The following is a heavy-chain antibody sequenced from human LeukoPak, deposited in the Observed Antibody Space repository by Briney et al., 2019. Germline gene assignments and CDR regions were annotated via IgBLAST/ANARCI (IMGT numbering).Heavy chain of an antibody. CDR2: IYTSGST. CDR1: GASVNRGQHY. Sequence: SQTLSLTCIVSGASVNRGQHYWSWIRQPAGKGLEWIGRIYTSGSTNYNPSLKSRVTISKDTSKNQFSLKLSSVTAADTAVYYCARVPYSGYVNWFDPWGQGTLVTVSS. CDR3: ARVPYSGYVNWFDP. D-gene: IGHD5-12*01. J-gene: IGHJ5*02. V-gene: IGHV4-61*02.